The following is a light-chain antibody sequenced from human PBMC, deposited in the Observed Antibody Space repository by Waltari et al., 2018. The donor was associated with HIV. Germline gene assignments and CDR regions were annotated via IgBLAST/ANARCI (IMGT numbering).Light chain of an antibody. Sequence: QSALTQPASVSGSPGQPITISFTGTSSDVGGYNYVSWYQQHPGKAPKLMIYDVSNRPSGVSNRFSGSKSGNTASLTISGLQAEDEADYYCSSYTSSSPYAVGTGTKVTVL. CDR1: SSDVGGYNY. CDR2: DVS. CDR3: SSYTSSSPYA. J-gene: IGLJ1*01. V-gene: IGLV2-14*03.